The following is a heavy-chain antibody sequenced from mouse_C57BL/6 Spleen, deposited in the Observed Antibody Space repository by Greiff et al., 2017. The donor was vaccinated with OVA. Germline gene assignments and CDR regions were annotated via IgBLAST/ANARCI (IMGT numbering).Heavy chain of an antibody. D-gene: IGHD1-1*01. Sequence: VQLQQPGAELVKPGASVKLSCKASGYTFTSYWMHWVKQRPGRGLEWIGRIDPNSGGTNYNEKFKSKATLTVDKPSSTAYMQLSSLTSEDSAVYYCAGDLADEYGSRYYYAMDDWGQGTTVTVSS. V-gene: IGHV1-72*01. CDR2: IDPNSGGT. CDR1: GYTFTSYW. J-gene: IGHJ4*01. CDR3: AGDLADEYGSRYYYAMDD.